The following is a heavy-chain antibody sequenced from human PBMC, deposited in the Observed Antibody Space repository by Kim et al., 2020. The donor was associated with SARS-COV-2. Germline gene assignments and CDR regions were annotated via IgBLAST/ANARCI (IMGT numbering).Heavy chain of an antibody. D-gene: IGHD4-17*01. CDR3: ARSDYGDYEGGYFDY. J-gene: IGHJ4*02. V-gene: IGHV3-30*07. Sequence: ESVKGRFTISRDNSKNTLYMQMNSLRAEDTAVYYCARSDYGDYEGGYFDYWGQGTLVTVSS.